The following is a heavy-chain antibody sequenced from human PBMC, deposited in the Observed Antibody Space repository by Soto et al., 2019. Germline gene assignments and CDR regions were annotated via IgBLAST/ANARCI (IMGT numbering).Heavy chain of an antibody. V-gene: IGHV1-46*03. D-gene: IGHD5-12*01. CDR1: GYTFTSYQ. CDR3: ARPSNLWWLPNIEPSSFDY. J-gene: IGHJ4*02. CDR2: INPSGART. Sequence: ASVKVSCKASGYTFTSYQMHWVRQAPGQGLEWMGVINPSGARTNNAQKFQGRVTMTRDTSTSTVYMELSSLRSEDTAVYYCARPSNLWWLPNIEPSSFDYWGQGTLVTV.